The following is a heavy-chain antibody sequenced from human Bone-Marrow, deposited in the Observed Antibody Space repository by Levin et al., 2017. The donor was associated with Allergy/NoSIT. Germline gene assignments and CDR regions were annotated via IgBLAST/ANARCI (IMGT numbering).Heavy chain of an antibody. CDR1: GGSISSGDYY. CDR3: ARAPPSPDYMDV. J-gene: IGHJ6*03. V-gene: IGHV4-30-4*01. CDR2: MFYSGST. D-gene: IGHD2-2*01. Sequence: PSETLSLTCTVSGGSISSGDYYWSWVRQPPGKGLEWIGYMFYSGSTYYNPSLKSRLTISGDASENQFSLRLSSVTAADTAVYYCARAPPSPDYMDVWGKGTTVTVSS.